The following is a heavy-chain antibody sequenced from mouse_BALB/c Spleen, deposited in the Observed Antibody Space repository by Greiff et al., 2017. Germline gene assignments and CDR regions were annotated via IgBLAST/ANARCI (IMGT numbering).Heavy chain of an antibody. D-gene: IGHD2-1*01. Sequence: LQQPGSELVRPGASVKLSCKASGYTFTSYWMHWVKQRPGQGLEWIGNIYPGSGSTNYDEKFKSKATLTVDTSSSTAYMQLSSLTSEDSAVYYCTRYGNWYFDVWGAGTTVTVSS. V-gene: IGHV1S22*01. CDR3: TRYGNWYFDV. J-gene: IGHJ1*01. CDR1: GYTFTSYW. CDR2: IYPGSGST.